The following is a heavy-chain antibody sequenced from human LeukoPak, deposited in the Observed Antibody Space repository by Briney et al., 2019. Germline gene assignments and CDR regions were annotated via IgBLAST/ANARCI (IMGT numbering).Heavy chain of an antibody. CDR1: GFTFSSYD. V-gene: IGHV3-13*01. D-gene: IGHD3-16*01. Sequence: GGSLRLSCAASGFTFSSYDMHWVRQAPGKGLEWVSAIGTAGDTYYPGSVKGRFTISRENAKNSLYLQMNSLRAGDTAVYYCARGMINYGDDAFDIWGQGTMVTVSS. J-gene: IGHJ3*02. CDR3: ARGMINYGDDAFDI. CDR2: IGTAGDT.